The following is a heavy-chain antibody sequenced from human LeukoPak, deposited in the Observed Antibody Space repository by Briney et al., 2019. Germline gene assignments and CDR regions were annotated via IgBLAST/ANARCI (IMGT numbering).Heavy chain of an antibody. J-gene: IGHJ3*02. V-gene: IGHV3-9*03. D-gene: IGHD1-7*01. Sequence: GGSLRLSCAASGFTFDDYAMHWVRQAPGKGLEWVSGISWNSGSIGYADSVKGRFTISRDNAKNSLYLQMNSLRAEDMALYYCAKDMSGRGSNYFDAFDMWGQGTMVTVSS. CDR1: GFTFDDYA. CDR3: AKDMSGRGSNYFDAFDM. CDR2: ISWNSGSI.